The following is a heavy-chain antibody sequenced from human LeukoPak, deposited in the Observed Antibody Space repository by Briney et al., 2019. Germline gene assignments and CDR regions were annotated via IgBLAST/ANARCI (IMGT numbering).Heavy chain of an antibody. CDR1: GFTFSSYA. V-gene: IGHV3-30-3*01. Sequence: PGGSLRLSCAASGFTFSSYALHWVRQAPGKGLEWVAVISYDGNNKYYADSVKGRFTISRDNSKNTLYLQMNSLRAEDTAVYYCARAGDYDYVWGSYRKFDYWGQGTLVTVSS. CDR2: ISYDGNNK. D-gene: IGHD3-16*02. CDR3: ARAGDYDYVWGSYRKFDY. J-gene: IGHJ4*02.